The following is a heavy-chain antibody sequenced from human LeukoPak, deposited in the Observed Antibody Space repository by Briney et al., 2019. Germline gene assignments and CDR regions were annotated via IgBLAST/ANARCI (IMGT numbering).Heavy chain of an antibody. CDR3: AREVDRSFGY. J-gene: IGHJ4*02. Sequence: GGSLRLYCAASGFRFTGFWMSWVRQAPGKGPEWVANINQESTETYYVDSVRGRFTISRDNAKNSLSLQMNSLRVEDTAVYYCAREVDRSFGYWGQGNLVTVSS. D-gene: IGHD2-15*01. V-gene: IGHV3-7*01. CDR1: GFRFTGFW. CDR2: INQESTET.